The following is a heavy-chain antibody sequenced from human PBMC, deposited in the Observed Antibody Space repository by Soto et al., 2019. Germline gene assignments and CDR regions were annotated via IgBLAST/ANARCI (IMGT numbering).Heavy chain of an antibody. V-gene: IGHV3-33*01. D-gene: IGHD6-13*01. J-gene: IGHJ4*02. CDR2: IWYDGSNK. CDR1: GFTFSSYG. CDR3: ARDGGYR. Sequence: QVQLVESGGGVVQPGRSLRLSCAASGFTFSSYGMPWVRQAPGKWLVWVAVIWYDGSNKYYADSVKGRFTISRENSKKTLYLQRNSLRAEATAVYYCARDGGYRWGQGTLVTVSS.